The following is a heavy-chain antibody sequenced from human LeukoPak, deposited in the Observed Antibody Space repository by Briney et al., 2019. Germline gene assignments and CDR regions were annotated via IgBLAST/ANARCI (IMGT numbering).Heavy chain of an antibody. D-gene: IGHD3-22*01. V-gene: IGHV4-59*11. CDR1: GGSITSHH. Sequence: SETLSLTCTVSGGSITSHHWSWIRQPPGKGLEWIGNVYYSGTTIYNPSLKSRVTISVDTAKNQFSLRLSSVTAADAAVYYCASDSSGYQWFDYWGQGTLVTVSS. J-gene: IGHJ4*02. CDR3: ASDSSGYQWFDY. CDR2: VYYSGTT.